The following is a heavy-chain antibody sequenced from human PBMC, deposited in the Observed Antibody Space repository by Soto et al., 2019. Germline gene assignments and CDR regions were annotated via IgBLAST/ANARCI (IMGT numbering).Heavy chain of an antibody. V-gene: IGHV3-43*01. CDR3: AKEKDRIFDY. J-gene: IGHJ4*02. CDR1: GFTFDDHT. CDR2: ITWDAGSA. Sequence: GGSLRLSWAGSGFTFDDHTMHWVRQAPGKGLEWVSLITWDAGSAFYADSVRGRFTISRDNSKNSLYLQMNSLRTEDSALYYCAKEKDRIFDYWGRGTPVTVSS.